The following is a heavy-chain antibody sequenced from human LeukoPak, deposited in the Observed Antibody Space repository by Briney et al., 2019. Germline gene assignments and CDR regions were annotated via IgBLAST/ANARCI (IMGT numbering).Heavy chain of an antibody. D-gene: IGHD3-16*01. V-gene: IGHV3-30*02. CDR1: GFTFSSYG. J-gene: IGHJ6*03. CDR3: ASFRGSGEDYYYYYYMDV. Sequence: GGSLRLSCAASGFTFSSYGMHWVRQAPGKGLEWVAFIRYDGSNKYYADSVKGRFTISRDNSKNTLYLQMNSLRAEDTAVYYCASFRGSGEDYYYYYYMDVWGKGTTVTVSS. CDR2: IRYDGSNK.